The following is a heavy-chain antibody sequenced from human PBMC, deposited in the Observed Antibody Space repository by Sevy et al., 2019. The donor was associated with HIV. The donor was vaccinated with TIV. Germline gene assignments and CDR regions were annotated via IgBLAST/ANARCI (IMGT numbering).Heavy chain of an antibody. CDR2: ISSSSSTM. CDR1: EFSFSSYS. V-gene: IGHV3-48*01. J-gene: IGHJ4*02. D-gene: IGHD5-18*01. Sequence: GGCMRLSCAASEFSFSSYSMNWVRQAPGQGLEWVSYISSSSSTMYYADSVKGRFTISRDNAKNSLYLQMNTLRAEDTAVYYCARTKSNTAMVSSDYWGQGTLVTVSS. CDR3: ARTKSNTAMVSSDY.